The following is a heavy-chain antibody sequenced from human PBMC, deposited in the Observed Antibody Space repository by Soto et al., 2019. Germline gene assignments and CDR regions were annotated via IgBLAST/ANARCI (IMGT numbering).Heavy chain of an antibody. Sequence: GASVKVSCKASGGTFSSYAISWVRQAPGQGLEWMGGIIPIFGTANYAQKFQGRVTITADESTSTAYMELSSLRSEDTALYYCASNSGYDKGNLMSAFDIWGQGTMVTVSS. D-gene: IGHD5-12*01. CDR1: GGTFSSYA. V-gene: IGHV1-69*13. J-gene: IGHJ3*02. CDR2: IIPIFGTA. CDR3: ASNSGYDKGNLMSAFDI.